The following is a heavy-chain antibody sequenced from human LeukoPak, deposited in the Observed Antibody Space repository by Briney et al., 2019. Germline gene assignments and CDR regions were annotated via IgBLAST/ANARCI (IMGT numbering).Heavy chain of an antibody. CDR1: GFFFSDCY. V-gene: IGHV3-11*04. Sequence: GGSLRLSCAASGFFFSDCYERCVRQAPGKRLEWVSHISSSGSTIYYAPSVKGRFTISRDNAQNPLYLQMNSLRVEDTAGYFCASKRWITGDFDYWGQGTLVTVSS. CDR2: ISSSGSTI. J-gene: IGHJ4*02. D-gene: IGHD5-24*01. CDR3: ASKRWITGDFDY.